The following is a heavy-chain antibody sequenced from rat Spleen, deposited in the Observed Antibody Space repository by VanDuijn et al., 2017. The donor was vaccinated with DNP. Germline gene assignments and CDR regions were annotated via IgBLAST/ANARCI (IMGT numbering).Heavy chain of an antibody. J-gene: IGHJ3*01. CDR1: GFTFSDYA. D-gene: IGHD1-7*01. CDR3: ATSSYYEYDYGFAY. Sequence: EVQLVESGGGLVQPGNSLKLSCAASGFTFSDYAMAWVRQSPKKGLEWVATIIYDGSSTYYRDSVRGRFTISRDYARSTLYLQMDSLRSEDTATYSCATSSYYEYDYGFAYWGQGTLVTVSS. V-gene: IGHV5S10*01. CDR2: IIYDGSST.